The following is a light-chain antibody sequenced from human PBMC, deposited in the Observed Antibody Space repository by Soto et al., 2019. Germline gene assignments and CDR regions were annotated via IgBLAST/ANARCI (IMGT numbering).Light chain of an antibody. Sequence: DIQMTQSPSSLSASVGDRVTITCRASQSISSYLNWYQQNPGKAPKVLIYAASSLQSGVPSRFSGSGSGTDFTLTISSLQPEDFATYSCQQSNSIPRTFGQGTKVDIK. CDR3: QQSNSIPRT. CDR1: QSISSY. CDR2: AAS. V-gene: IGKV1-39*01. J-gene: IGKJ1*01.